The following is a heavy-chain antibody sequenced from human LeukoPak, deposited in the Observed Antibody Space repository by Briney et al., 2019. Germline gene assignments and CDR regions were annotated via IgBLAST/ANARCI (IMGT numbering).Heavy chain of an antibody. CDR1: GYTFTSYA. D-gene: IGHD2/OR15-2a*01. V-gene: IGHV1-3*02. Sequence: ASVKVSCKASGYTFTSYAMHWVRQAPGQRLEWMGWSNAGNGNTKYSQEFQGRVTMTRDTSISTAYMELSRLRSDDTAVYYCARGPVFLDYGDSWGQGTLVTVSS. J-gene: IGHJ4*02. CDR2: SNAGNGNT. CDR3: ARGPVFLDYGDS.